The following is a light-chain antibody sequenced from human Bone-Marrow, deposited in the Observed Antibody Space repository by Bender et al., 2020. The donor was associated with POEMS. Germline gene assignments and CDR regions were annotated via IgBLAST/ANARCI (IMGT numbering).Light chain of an antibody. J-gene: IGLJ1*01. CDR3: LSADSSDTSWV. CDR1: ALTKEY. CDR2: KDN. V-gene: IGLV3-25*03. Sequence: SYELTQPPSVSVSPGQTARITCSGEALTKEYSYWYQQKAGQAPVLVIYKDNERPSGVPERFAGSTSGTMAMLTISGVQAEDEADYYCLSADSSDTSWVFGSGTKVTVL.